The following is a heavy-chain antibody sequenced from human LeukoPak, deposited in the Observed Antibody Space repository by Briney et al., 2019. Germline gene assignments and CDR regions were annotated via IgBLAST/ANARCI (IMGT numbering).Heavy chain of an antibody. V-gene: IGHV3-53*01. CDR2: IYSGGTT. CDR1: GFTVSSNY. D-gene: IGHD6-13*01. J-gene: IGHJ5*02. CDR3: AKARKGIAAAGTWFDP. Sequence: GSLRLSCAASGFTVSSNYMSWVRQAPGKGLEWVSVIYSGGTTYYADSVKGRFTISRDNSKNTLYLQMNSLRAEDTAVYYCAKARKGIAAAGTWFDPWGQGTLVTVSS.